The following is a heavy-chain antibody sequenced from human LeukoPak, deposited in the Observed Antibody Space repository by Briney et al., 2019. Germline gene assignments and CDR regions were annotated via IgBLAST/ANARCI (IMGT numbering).Heavy chain of an antibody. J-gene: IGHJ4*02. CDR3: ARLAKCDGNCYSFDF. V-gene: IGHV4-59*01. Sequence: SETLSLTCAVSGGSISDNPWSWIRQPPGKGLDYIGFIDYNGNTNYNPSLKSRATISLNTTKNQFSLNLNSVTAADTAFYYCARLAKCDGNCYSFDFWGQGMLVAVSS. CDR2: IDYNGNT. D-gene: IGHD2-21*02. CDR1: GGSISDNP.